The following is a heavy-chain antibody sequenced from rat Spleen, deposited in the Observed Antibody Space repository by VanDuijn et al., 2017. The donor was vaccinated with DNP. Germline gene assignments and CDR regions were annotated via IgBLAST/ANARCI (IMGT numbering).Heavy chain of an antibody. CDR2: ITPDGSTT. J-gene: IGHJ4*01. Sequence: EVQLVESGGGSVQPGSPLKLSCAASGFSFRSNWLNWIRQAPGKGLEWVASITPDGSTTYYPDTVKGRFMISKDDARNTGYLQMDSLRSEDTATYYCARRRLWDVMDAWGQGASVTVSS. D-gene: IGHD1-7*01. CDR3: ARRRLWDVMDA. V-gene: IGHV5-35*01. CDR1: GFSFRSNW.